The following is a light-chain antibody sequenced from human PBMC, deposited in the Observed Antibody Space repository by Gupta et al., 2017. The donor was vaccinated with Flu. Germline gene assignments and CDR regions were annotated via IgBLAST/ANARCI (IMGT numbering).Light chain of an antibody. Sequence: DIQLTQSPSFVSASVGDRVTIACRASQAISSYVVWYQQKPGQPPKLLIYAASTVQSGVPSRFSGSGSGTEFSLTITSLQPDEFATYYCQQVHSSLWTFGQGTKV. CDR2: AAS. CDR1: QAISSY. J-gene: IGKJ1*01. V-gene: IGKV1-9*01. CDR3: QQVHSSLWT.